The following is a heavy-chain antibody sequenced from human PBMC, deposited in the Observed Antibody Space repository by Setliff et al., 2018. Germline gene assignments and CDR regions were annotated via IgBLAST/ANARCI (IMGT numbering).Heavy chain of an antibody. CDR1: GYTFTGYS. CDR3: ARVGVPSGYWYYPDY. CDR2: ITPNSGGT. J-gene: IGHJ4*02. D-gene: IGHD3-22*01. Sequence: ASVKVSCKASGYTFTGYSIHWVRQAPGQGLEWMGWITPNSGGTNYAQKFKGRVTMTRDTSITTVHMELRRLTSDDTAIYYCARVGVPSGYWYYPDYWGQGTQVTVSS. V-gene: IGHV1-2*02.